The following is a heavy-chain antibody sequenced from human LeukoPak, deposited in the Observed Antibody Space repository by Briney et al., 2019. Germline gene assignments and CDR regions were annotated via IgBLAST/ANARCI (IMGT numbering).Heavy chain of an antibody. CDR3: ARDRDDYDILTGYHWDWFDP. V-gene: IGHV4-39*07. Sequence: SETLSLTCTVSGGSISSSSYYWGWIRQPPGKGLEWIGSIYYSGSTYYNPSLKSRVTISVNTSKNQFSLKLSSVTAADTAVYYCARDRDDYDILTGYHWDWFDPWGQGTLVTVSS. CDR2: IYYSGST. J-gene: IGHJ5*02. CDR1: GGSISSSSYY. D-gene: IGHD3-9*01.